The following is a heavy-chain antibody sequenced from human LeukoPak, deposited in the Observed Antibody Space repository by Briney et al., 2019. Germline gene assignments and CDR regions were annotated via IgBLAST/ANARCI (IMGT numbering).Heavy chain of an antibody. Sequence: RASETLSLTCTVSGGSISSYYWSWIRQPAGKGLEWIGRIYTSGSTNYNPSLKSRVTMSVDTSKNQFSLKLSSVTAADTAVYYCARDKYDFWSVYPQTYNWFDPWGQGTLVTVSS. J-gene: IGHJ5*02. CDR3: ARDKYDFWSVYPQTYNWFDP. CDR2: IYTSGST. V-gene: IGHV4-4*07. CDR1: GGSISSYY. D-gene: IGHD3-3*01.